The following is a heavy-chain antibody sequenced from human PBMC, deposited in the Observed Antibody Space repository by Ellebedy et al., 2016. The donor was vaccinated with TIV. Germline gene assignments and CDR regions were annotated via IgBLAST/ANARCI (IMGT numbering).Heavy chain of an antibody. V-gene: IGHV3-48*03. J-gene: IGHJ3*02. Sequence: GGSLRLSCAASGFTFSSYEMNWVRQAPGKGLEWVSYISSSGSTIYYADSVKGRFTISRDNAKNSLYLQMNSLRAEDTAVYYCARDAIVVSGDRAFDIWGQGTMVTASS. D-gene: IGHD3-22*01. CDR1: GFTFSSYE. CDR3: ARDAIVVSGDRAFDI. CDR2: ISSSGSTI.